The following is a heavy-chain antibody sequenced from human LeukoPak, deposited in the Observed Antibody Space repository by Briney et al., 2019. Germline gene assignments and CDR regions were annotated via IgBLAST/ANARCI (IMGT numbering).Heavy chain of an antibody. CDR1: GFTFSSYW. CDR3: ARDRYSGYDFDY. J-gene: IGHJ4*02. V-gene: IGHV3-66*01. D-gene: IGHD5-12*01. Sequence: GGSLRLSCAASGFTFSSYWMSWVRQAPGKGLEWVSVIYSGGSTYYADSVKGRFTISRDNSKNTLYLQMNSLRAEDTAVYYCARDRYSGYDFDYWGQGTLVTVSS. CDR2: IYSGGST.